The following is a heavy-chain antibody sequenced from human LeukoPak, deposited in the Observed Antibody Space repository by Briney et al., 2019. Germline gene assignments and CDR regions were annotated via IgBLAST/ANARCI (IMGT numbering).Heavy chain of an antibody. J-gene: IGHJ3*02. CDR2: IYYCGST. CDR3: ARDFLRDDSSGYYVDAFDI. CDR1: GGSISSYY. Sequence: SETLSLTCTVSGGSISSYYWSWIRQPPGKGLERIWYIYYCGSTNYNPSLKSRVTISVDTSKNQFSLKLSSVTAADTAVYYCARDFLRDDSSGYYVDAFDIWGQGTMVTVSS. D-gene: IGHD3-22*01. V-gene: IGHV4-59*01.